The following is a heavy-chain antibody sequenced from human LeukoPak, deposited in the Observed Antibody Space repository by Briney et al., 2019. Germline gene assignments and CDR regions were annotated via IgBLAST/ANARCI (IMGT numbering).Heavy chain of an antibody. Sequence: ASVKVSCKASGYTFTSYGISWVRQAPGQGLEWMGIINPSGGSTSYAQKFQGRVTMTRDMSTSTVYMELSSLRSEDTAVYYCARASSGSYYGHFDYWGQGTLVTVSS. CDR2: INPSGGST. J-gene: IGHJ4*02. V-gene: IGHV1-46*01. CDR3: ARASSGSYYGHFDY. D-gene: IGHD1-26*01. CDR1: GYTFTSYG.